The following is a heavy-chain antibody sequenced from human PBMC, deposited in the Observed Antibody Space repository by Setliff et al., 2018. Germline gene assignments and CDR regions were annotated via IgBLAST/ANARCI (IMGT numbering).Heavy chain of an antibody. CDR2: INPDGSIT. CDR1: GFTFNTYA. V-gene: IGHV3-74*01. CDR3: ARAVTIFGVITPIYFYYMDV. J-gene: IGHJ6*03. Sequence: GGSLRLSCAASGFTFNTYAMSWVRQPPGKGLVWVSRINPDGSITNYADSVRGRFTISRDNAKNTLYLQMNSLRAEDTALFYCARAVTIFGVITPIYFYYMDVWGKGTTVTVSS. D-gene: IGHD3-3*01.